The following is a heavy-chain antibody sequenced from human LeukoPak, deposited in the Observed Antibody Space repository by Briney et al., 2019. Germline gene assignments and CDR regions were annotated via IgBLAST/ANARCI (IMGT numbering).Heavy chain of an antibody. CDR1: GGSFSSYY. CDR2: IYYSGST. V-gene: IGHV4-59*01. J-gene: IGHJ6*03. CDR3: GRVVAGYDSSGYPYYYYYYYMDV. Sequence: SETLSLTCAVSGGSFSSYYWSWIRQPPGKGLEWIGDIYYSGSTNYNPSLKSRVTISVDTSKNQFSLKLSSVTAADTAVDYCGRVVAGYDSSGYPYYYYYYYMDVWGKGTPVTVSS. D-gene: IGHD3-22*01.